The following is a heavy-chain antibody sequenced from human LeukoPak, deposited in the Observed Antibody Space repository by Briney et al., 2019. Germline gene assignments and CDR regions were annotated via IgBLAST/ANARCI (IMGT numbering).Heavy chain of an antibody. J-gene: IGHJ4*02. CDR1: GFTFSSYG. Sequence: PGGSLRLSCAASGFTFSSYGMHWVRQAPGKGLEWVAFISYDGSNKYYADSVKGRFTISRDNCKNTLYLQMNSLRAEDTAVYYCAKVASVTMVRGASDYWGQGTLVTVSS. CDR2: ISYDGSNK. V-gene: IGHV3-30*18. CDR3: AKVASVTMVRGASDY. D-gene: IGHD3-10*01.